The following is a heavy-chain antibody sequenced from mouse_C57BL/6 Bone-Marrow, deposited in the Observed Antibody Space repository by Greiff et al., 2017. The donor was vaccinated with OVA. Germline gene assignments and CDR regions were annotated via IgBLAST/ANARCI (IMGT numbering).Heavy chain of an antibody. J-gene: IGHJ3*01. V-gene: IGHV1-9*01. CDR3: ARDYGNYVWFAY. Sequence: VQLQQSGAELMKPGASVKLSCKATGYTFTGYWIEWVKQRPGHGLEWIGEILPGSGSTNYTEKFKGKATFTADTSSNTDYMQLSILTTKDSAIYYCARDYGNYVWFAYWGQGTLGTVSA. D-gene: IGHD2-1*01. CDR1: GYTFTGYW. CDR2: ILPGSGST.